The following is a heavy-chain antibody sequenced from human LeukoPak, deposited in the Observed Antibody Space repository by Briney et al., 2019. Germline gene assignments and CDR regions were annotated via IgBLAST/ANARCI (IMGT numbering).Heavy chain of an antibody. CDR1: GFTFSSYS. J-gene: IGHJ6*03. Sequence: GGSLRLSCAASGFTFSSYSMNWVRQAPGKVLEWVSSISSGGGYTYYADSVKGGFTISRDNAKNSLYLQMNSLRAEDTAVYYCARNPLISGYYYYYMDVWGKGTTVTVSS. CDR3: ARNPLISGYYYYYMDV. V-gene: IGHV3-21*06. D-gene: IGHD3-16*01. CDR2: ISSGGGYT.